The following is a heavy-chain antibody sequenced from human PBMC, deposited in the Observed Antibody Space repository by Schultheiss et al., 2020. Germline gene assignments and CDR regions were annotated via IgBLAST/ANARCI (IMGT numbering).Heavy chain of an antibody. CDR1: GGSISSSNW. J-gene: IGHJ4*02. D-gene: IGHD2-8*01. CDR3: ASSALYCTNGVCPIGY. CDR2: IYHSGST. Sequence: SETLSLTCAVSGGSISSSNWWSWVRQPPGKGLEWIGEIYHSGSTNYNPSLKSRVTISVDKSKNQFSLKLSSVTAADTAVYYCASSALYCTNGVCPIGYWGQGTLVTVAS. V-gene: IGHV4-4*02.